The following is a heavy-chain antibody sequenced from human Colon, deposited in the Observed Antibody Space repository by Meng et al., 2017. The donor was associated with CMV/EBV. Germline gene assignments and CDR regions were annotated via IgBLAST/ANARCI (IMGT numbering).Heavy chain of an antibody. CDR3: ARGGSRSYFFDN. J-gene: IGHJ4*02. CDR2: ISISSSYI. CDR1: GFSFSTSE. D-gene: IGHD3-10*01. V-gene: IGHV3-21*01. Sequence: GGSLRLSCAASGFSFSTSEMNWVRQAPGKGLEWVASISISSSYIYYADSVKGRFTISRDNAKNSSSLHMDSLRAEDTAIYYCARGGSRSYFFDNWGQGTLVTVSS.